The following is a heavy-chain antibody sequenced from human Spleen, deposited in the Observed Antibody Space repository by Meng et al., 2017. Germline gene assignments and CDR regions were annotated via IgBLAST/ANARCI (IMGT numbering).Heavy chain of an antibody. Sequence: KVSCKGSGDSFSSYWIGWVRQMPGKGLEWMGIIYPGDSDTRYSPSFQGQVTISADKSISTAYLQWSSLKASDTAMYYCARTLGSYSFQAFDIWGQGTMVTVSS. CDR2: IYPGDSDT. J-gene: IGHJ3*02. V-gene: IGHV5-51*01. D-gene: IGHD3-16*01. CDR1: GDSFSSYW. CDR3: ARTLGSYSFQAFDI.